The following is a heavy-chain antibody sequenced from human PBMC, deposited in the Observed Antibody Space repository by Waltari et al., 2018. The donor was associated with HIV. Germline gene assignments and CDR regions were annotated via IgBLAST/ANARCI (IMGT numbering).Heavy chain of an antibody. CDR2: ISGSGGST. D-gene: IGHD2-2*01. J-gene: IGHJ4*02. V-gene: IGHV3-23*01. CDR1: GFTFSSYA. CDR3: VKPSSPRYCSSTSCSKGDGAVAGQGAFDY. Sequence: EVQLLESGGGLVQPGGSLRLSCAASGFTFSSYAMSWVRQAPGKGLEWVSAISGSGGSTYYADSVKGRFTISRDNSKNTLYLQMNSLRAEDTAVYYCVKPSSPRYCSSTSCSKGDGAVAGQGAFDYWGQGTLVTVSS.